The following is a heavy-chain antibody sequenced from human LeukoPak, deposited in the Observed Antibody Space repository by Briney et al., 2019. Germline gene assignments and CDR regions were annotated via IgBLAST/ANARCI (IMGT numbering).Heavy chain of an antibody. V-gene: IGHV1-69*04. J-gene: IGHJ4*02. Sequence: GSSVKVSYKASGGTFSNYAISWVRQAPGQGLEWMGRIIPILGIANYAQKFQGRVTITADRSTSTAYMELSSLRSEDTAVYYCARGPITMVRGAYFDYWGQGTLVTVSS. D-gene: IGHD3-10*01. CDR3: ARGPITMVRGAYFDY. CDR1: GGTFSNYA. CDR2: IIPILGIA.